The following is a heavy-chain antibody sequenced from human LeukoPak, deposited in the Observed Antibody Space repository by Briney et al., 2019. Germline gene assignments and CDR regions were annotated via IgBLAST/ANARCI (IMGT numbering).Heavy chain of an antibody. CDR3: AKDGSYYGSGIRGHYYMDV. V-gene: IGHV1-46*01. CDR1: GYTFTSYY. J-gene: IGHJ6*03. CDR2: INPSGGST. Sequence: GASVKVSCKASGYTFTSYYMHWVRQAPGQGPEWMGIINPSGGSTSYAQKFQGRVTMTRDMSTSTVYMELSSLRSEDTAVYYCAKDGSYYGSGIRGHYYMDVWGKGTTVTISS. D-gene: IGHD3-10*01.